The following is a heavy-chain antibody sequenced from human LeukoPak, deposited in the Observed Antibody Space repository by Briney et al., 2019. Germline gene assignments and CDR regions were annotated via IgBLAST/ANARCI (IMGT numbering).Heavy chain of an antibody. V-gene: IGHV4-61*02. CDR3: ARWDGFGNWFDP. CDR2: IYTSGST. Sequence: SETLSLTCTVSGGSISSGSYYWSWIRQPAGKGLEWIGRIYTSGSTNYNPSLKSRVTISVDTSKNQFSLKLSSVTAADTAVYYCARWDGFGNWFDPWGQGTLVTVSS. CDR1: GGSISSGSYY. J-gene: IGHJ5*02. D-gene: IGHD1-26*01.